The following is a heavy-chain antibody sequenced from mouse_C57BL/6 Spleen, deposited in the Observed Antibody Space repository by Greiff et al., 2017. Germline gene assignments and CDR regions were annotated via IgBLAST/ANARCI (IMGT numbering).Heavy chain of an antibody. CDR2: IYPRSGNT. CDR1: GYTFTSYG. D-gene: IGHD2-4*01. Sequence: QVQLKQSGAELARPGASVKLSCKASGYTFTSYGISWVKQRTGQGLEWIGEIYPRSGNTYYNEKFKGKATLTADKSSSTAYMELRSLTSEDSAVYFGAREDDYGDWYFDVWGTGTTVTVSS. V-gene: IGHV1-81*01. CDR3: AREDDYGDWYFDV. J-gene: IGHJ1*03.